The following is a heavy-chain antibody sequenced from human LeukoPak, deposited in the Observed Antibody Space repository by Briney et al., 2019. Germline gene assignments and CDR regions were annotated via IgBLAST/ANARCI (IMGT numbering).Heavy chain of an antibody. D-gene: IGHD6-19*01. CDR2: INVANGNT. CDR3: ARGAPIRVAVAATFDP. J-gene: IGHJ5*02. CDR1: GFTFTTYT. Sequence: ASVKVSCKTSGFTFTTYTIHWVRQAPGQRLEWMGWINVANGNTQYSQKFQGRVTITRDTSASTAYMELSSLSSEDTAVYYCARGAPIRVAVAATFDPWGQGTLVTVPS. V-gene: IGHV1-3*01.